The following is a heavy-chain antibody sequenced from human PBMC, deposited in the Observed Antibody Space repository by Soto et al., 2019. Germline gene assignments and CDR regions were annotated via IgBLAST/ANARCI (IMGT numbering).Heavy chain of an antibody. D-gene: IGHD5-18*01. Sequence: GGSLRLSCAASGFTFSSYAMSWVRQAPGKGLEWVSAISGSGGSTYYADSVKGRFTISRDNSKNTLYLQMNSLRAEDTAVYYCAKDEFIDTAMVTHFGGMDVWGQGTTVTVSS. J-gene: IGHJ6*02. CDR2: ISGSGGST. V-gene: IGHV3-23*01. CDR3: AKDEFIDTAMVTHFGGMDV. CDR1: GFTFSSYA.